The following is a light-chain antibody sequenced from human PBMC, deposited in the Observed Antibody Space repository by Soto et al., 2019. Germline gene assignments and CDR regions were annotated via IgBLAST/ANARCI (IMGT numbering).Light chain of an antibody. Sequence: QSALTQPASVSGSPGQSITISCTGTSCDVGGYNYVSWYQQHPGKAPKLMIYDVNNRPSGVSNRFSGSKSGNTASLTISGLQAEDEADYYCSSYTSSSTPYVFGTGTKLTVL. CDR2: DVN. CDR3: SSYTSSSTPYV. J-gene: IGLJ1*01. CDR1: SCDVGGYNY. V-gene: IGLV2-14*01.